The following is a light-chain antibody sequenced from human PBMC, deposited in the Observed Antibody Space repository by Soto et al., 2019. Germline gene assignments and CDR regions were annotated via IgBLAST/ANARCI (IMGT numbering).Light chain of an antibody. CDR1: YNL. CDR3: VSYTSHSFYV. CDR2: EVN. V-gene: IGLV2-14*02. J-gene: IGLJ1*01. Sequence: QSALTQPASVSGSPGQSITISCSGTYNLVSWYQQHPGKAPKLMIFEVNKRPSGVSFRFSGFKSGDTASLTISGLQADDEGIYYCVSYTSHSFYVFGTWTAVTVL.